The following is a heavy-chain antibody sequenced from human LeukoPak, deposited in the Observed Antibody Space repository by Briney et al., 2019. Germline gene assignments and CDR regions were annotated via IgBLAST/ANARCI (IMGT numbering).Heavy chain of an antibody. CDR3: AKTKDKVAGTPYYYYYYMDV. Sequence: GGSLRLSCAASGFTFSSYNMNWVRQAPGKGLEWVAVISYDGSNKYYADSVEGRFTISRDNSKNTLYLQMNSLRAEDTAVYYCAKTKDKVAGTPYYYYYYMDVWGKGTTVTVSS. J-gene: IGHJ6*03. CDR2: ISYDGSNK. D-gene: IGHD6-19*01. V-gene: IGHV3-30*18. CDR1: GFTFSSYN.